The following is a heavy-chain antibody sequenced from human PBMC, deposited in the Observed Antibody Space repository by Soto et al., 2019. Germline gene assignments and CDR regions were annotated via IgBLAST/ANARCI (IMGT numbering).Heavy chain of an antibody. CDR3: ARQRVIPGTPTNWFDP. CDR1: GYSVSSRSYF. Sequence: QVQVQESGPGLVKPSDTLSLTCTVSGYSVSSRSYFWGWIRQPPGKGLEWIGTIYYNGSTYYNPSLKIRVTFSVDTSKNQFSLQLTAVTASDTALYYCARQRVIPGTPTNWFDPWGQGTLVTVSS. D-gene: IGHD2-15*01. J-gene: IGHJ5*02. CDR2: IYYNGST. V-gene: IGHV4-39*01.